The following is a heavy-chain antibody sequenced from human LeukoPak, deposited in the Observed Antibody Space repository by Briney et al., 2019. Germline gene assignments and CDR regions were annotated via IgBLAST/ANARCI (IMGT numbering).Heavy chain of an antibody. Sequence: SVKVSCKASGGTFSSYAISWVRQAPGQGLEWMGGIIPIFGTANYAQKFQGRVTITADKSTSTAYMELSSLRSEDTAVYYCAKDGQQQGRGAFDIWGQGTMVTVSS. J-gene: IGHJ3*02. D-gene: IGHD6-13*01. CDR2: IIPIFGTA. CDR3: AKDGQQQGRGAFDI. CDR1: GGTFSSYA. V-gene: IGHV1-69*06.